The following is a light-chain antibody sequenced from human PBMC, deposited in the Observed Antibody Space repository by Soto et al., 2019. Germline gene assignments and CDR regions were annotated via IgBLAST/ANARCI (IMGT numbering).Light chain of an antibody. J-gene: IGKJ3*01. CDR2: DIS. Sequence: IVLTQSPATLSLSPGEGATLSCRASQSVATRLAWYQQKPGQAPRLLIYDISTRAPGIPARFSGSGSAADFTLTISRLEPEDFAVYYCQQYGSSLFTFGPGTKVDIK. CDR3: QQYGSSLFT. CDR1: QSVATR. V-gene: IGKV3-20*01.